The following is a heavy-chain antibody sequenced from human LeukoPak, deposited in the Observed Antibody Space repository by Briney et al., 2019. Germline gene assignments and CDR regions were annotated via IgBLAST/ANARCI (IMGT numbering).Heavy chain of an antibody. CDR1: GLSFSSYS. CDR2: ISSSSSTI. J-gene: IGHJ4*02. CDR3: AREGAALDY. V-gene: IGHV3-48*01. D-gene: IGHD2-15*01. Sequence: PGGSLRLSCEASGLSFSSYSMNWVRQAPGKGLEWVSYISSSSSTIYYADSVKGRFTISRDNSKNTLYLQMNSLRAEDTAVYYCAREGAALDYWGQGTLVTVSS.